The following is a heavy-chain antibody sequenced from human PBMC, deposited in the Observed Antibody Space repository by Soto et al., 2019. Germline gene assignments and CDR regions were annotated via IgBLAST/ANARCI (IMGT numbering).Heavy chain of an antibody. D-gene: IGHD1-26*01. V-gene: IGHV3-30-3*01. J-gene: IGHJ4*02. CDR2: ISYDGSNK. CDR1: GFTFSSYA. Sequence: QVQLVESGGGVVQPGRSLRLSCAASGFTFSSYAMHWVRQAPGKGLEWVAVISYDGSNKYYADSVKGRFTISRDNSKNTLYLQMNSLRAEDTAVHYCARDSYYCLDYWGQGTLVTVSS. CDR3: ARDSYYCLDY.